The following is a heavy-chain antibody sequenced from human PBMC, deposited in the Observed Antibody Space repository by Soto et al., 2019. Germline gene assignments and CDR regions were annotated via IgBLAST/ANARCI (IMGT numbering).Heavy chain of an antibody. CDR1: GFTFRSYF. V-gene: IGHV3-74*01. CDR2: VTGDGSTT. D-gene: IGHD1-20*01. J-gene: IGHJ6*02. CDR3: ARENWYSMDV. Sequence: EVQLVESGGGSVQPGGSLRLSCAASGFTFRSYFMAWVRQAPGKGLVLVSQVTGDGSTTNYADSVRGRFTISRDNAKNTLYLQMNSLGDEDTAIYYCARENWYSMDVWGQGTTVTVSS.